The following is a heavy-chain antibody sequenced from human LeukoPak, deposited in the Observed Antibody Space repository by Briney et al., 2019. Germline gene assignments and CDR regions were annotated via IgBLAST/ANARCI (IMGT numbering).Heavy chain of an antibody. V-gene: IGHV4-34*01. J-gene: IGHJ5*02. CDR3: ARGRVGYCSSTSCYRWFDP. D-gene: IGHD2-2*01. Sequence: KPSETLSLTCAVYGGSLSGYYWSWIRQPPGKGLEWIGEINHSGSTNYNPSLKSRVTISVDTSKNQFSLKLSSVTAADTAVYYCARGRVGYCSSTSCYRWFDPWGQGTLVTVSS. CDR1: GGSLSGYY. CDR2: INHSGST.